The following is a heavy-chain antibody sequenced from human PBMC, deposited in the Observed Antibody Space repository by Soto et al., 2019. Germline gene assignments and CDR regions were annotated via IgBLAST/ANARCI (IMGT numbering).Heavy chain of an antibody. Sequence: GASVKVSCKASGYTFTSYGISWVRQAPGQGLEWMGWISAYNGNTNYAQKLQGRVTMTTDTSTSTAYMELRSLRSDDTAVYYCARGPLSTYDFWSGYSTLPPYDYWGQGTLVTVSS. CDR1: GYTFTSYG. D-gene: IGHD3-3*01. CDR2: ISAYNGNT. CDR3: ARGPLSTYDFWSGYSTLPPYDY. J-gene: IGHJ4*02. V-gene: IGHV1-18*01.